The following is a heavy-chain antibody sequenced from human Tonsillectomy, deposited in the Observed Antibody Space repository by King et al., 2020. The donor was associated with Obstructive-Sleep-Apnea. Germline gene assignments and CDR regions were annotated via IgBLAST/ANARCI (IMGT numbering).Heavy chain of an antibody. J-gene: IGHJ4*02. V-gene: IGHV3-15*01. Sequence: VQLVESGGGLVKAEGSLRLSCAASEFTFSNAWMSWVRQVPGKGLDWVCRISTKTDGASTDYAAPAKGRFIISRDDSKNTLYLQMNSLKIEDTAVYYCTRGSAAAYFDYWGQGTLVTVSS. CDR1: EFTFSNAW. CDR2: ISTKTDGAST. CDR3: TRGSAAAYFDY. D-gene: IGHD6-13*01.